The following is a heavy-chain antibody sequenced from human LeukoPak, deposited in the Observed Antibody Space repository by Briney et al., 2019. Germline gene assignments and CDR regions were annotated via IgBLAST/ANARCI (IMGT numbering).Heavy chain of an antibody. CDR3: ARGGASSRWELLSAFDI. D-gene: IGHD1-26*01. CDR1: GGSISGSVYS. V-gene: IGHV4-30-4*07. Sequence: PSQTLSLTCAVSGGSISGSVYSWTWIRQPPGKGLAWSGYIYYSGGTNYNPSLKSRVTISVDTSKNQFSLKLSSVTAADTAVYYCARGGASSRWELLSAFDIWGQGTMVTVS. CDR2: IYYSGGT. J-gene: IGHJ3*02.